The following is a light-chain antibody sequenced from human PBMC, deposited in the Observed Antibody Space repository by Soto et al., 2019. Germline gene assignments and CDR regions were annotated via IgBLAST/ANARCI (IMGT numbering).Light chain of an antibody. V-gene: IGKV3-20*01. CDR2: SAS. Sequence: EVVLTQSPGTLSLSPGERVTLSCRASQRVASRYLAWYQQKPGRAPRLPFCSASGRATGIPDRFSGSGSGTDFTLTISRLEPEDFAVYYCHHFGSLPETFGQGTNVE. J-gene: IGKJ1*01. CDR1: QRVASRY. CDR3: HHFGSLPET.